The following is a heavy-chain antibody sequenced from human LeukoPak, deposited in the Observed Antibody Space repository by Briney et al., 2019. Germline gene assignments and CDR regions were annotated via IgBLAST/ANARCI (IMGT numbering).Heavy chain of an antibody. CDR1: GFTFSSYG. V-gene: IGHV3-30*03. CDR2: ISYDGSNK. J-gene: IGHJ4*02. Sequence: PGRSLRLSCAASGFTFSSYGMHWVRQAPGKGLEWVAVISYDGSNKYYADSVEGRFTISRDNSKNTLYLQMNSLRAEDTALYYCARDLRDGYNLLDSWGQGTLVTVSS. D-gene: IGHD5-24*01. CDR3: ARDLRDGYNLLDS.